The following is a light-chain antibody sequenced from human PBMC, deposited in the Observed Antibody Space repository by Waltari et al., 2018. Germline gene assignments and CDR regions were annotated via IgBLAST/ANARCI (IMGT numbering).Light chain of an antibody. J-gene: IGLJ2*01. CDR3: QTWDTDSYVI. CDR1: SGHSTYA. CDR2: LNTDGSH. V-gene: IGLV4-69*01. Sequence: QLVLTQSPSASASLGASVKLTCPLSSGHSTYAIAWHQQQPAKAPRYLMKLNTDGSHNAGDGIPERFAGSSSGAERYLTISSLQSEDEADYYCQTWDTDSYVIFGGGTKLTVL.